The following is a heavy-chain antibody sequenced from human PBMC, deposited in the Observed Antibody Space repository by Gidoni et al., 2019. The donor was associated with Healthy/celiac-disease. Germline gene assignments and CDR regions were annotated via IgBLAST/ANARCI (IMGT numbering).Heavy chain of an antibody. Sequence: VTLKESGPVLVKPTEPLTLPFTLSGFSLSNPSMDVSWIRQPPGKALVWLAHIFSNDEKSYSTSLKSRLTISKDTSKSQVVLTMTNMDPVDTATYYCARSLGYCSGGSCYSGGWFDPWGQGTLVTVSS. D-gene: IGHD2-15*01. CDR2: IFSNDEK. CDR1: GFSLSNPSMD. J-gene: IGHJ5*02. CDR3: ARSLGYCSGGSCYSGGWFDP. V-gene: IGHV2-26*01.